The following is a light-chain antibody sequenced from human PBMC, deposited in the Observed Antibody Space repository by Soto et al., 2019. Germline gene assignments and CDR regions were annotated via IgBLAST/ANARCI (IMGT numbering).Light chain of an antibody. Sequence: ELVLTQSPGTLSLSPGERATISCRASQRVSNRYLAWYQQKRGQAPRLLIYAASSSATGIPDRFSGSGSGTYFTLTINILEPEDFSVFDWQQYGSSTFTFGPGTKVDIK. CDR1: QRVSNRY. J-gene: IGKJ3*01. CDR2: AAS. V-gene: IGKV3-20*01. CDR3: QQYGSSTFT.